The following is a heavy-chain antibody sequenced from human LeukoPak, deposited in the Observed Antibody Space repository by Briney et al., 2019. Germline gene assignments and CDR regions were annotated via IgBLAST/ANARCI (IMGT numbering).Heavy chain of an antibody. J-gene: IGHJ4*02. D-gene: IGHD5-24*01. CDR3: AREAGDGYNFDY. Sequence: GGSLRLSCAASGLTFSSYSMNWVRQAPGKGLEWVSSISSSSSYIYYADSVKGRFTISRDNAKNSLYLQMNSLRAEDTAVYYCAREAGDGYNFDYWGQGTLVTVSS. V-gene: IGHV3-21*01. CDR2: ISSSSSYI. CDR1: GLTFSSYS.